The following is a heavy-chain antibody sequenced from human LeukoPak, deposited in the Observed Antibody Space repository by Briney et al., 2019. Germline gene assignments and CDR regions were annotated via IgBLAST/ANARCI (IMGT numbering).Heavy chain of an antibody. Sequence: PGGSLRLSCVASGFTFSSYVMTWVRQAPGKGLEWVATISGSGGSTYYADSAKGRFTISRDNSKNTLYLHMNSLRAEDTAVYYCAKAGYCSSTSCYTGAFDIWGQGTMVTVSS. J-gene: IGHJ3*02. V-gene: IGHV3-23*01. D-gene: IGHD2-2*02. CDR2: ISGSGGST. CDR3: AKAGYCSSTSCYTGAFDI. CDR1: GFTFSSYV.